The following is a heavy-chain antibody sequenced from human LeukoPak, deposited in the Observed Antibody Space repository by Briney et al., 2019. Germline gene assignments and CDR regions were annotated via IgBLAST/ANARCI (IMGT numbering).Heavy chain of an antibody. CDR3: ARDRTLLRYYYYGMDV. CDR2: ICSGGST. D-gene: IGHD2-15*01. CDR1: GFTVSSNY. V-gene: IGHV3-66*01. J-gene: IGHJ6*02. Sequence: PGGSLRLSCAASGFTVSSNYMSWVRQAPGKGLEWVSVICSGGSTYYADSVKGRFTISRDNSKNTLYLQMNSLRAEDTAVYYCARDRTLLRYYYYGMDVWGQGTTVTVSS.